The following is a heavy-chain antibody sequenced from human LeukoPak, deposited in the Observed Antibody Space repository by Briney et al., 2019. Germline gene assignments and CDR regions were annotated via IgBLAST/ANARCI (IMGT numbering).Heavy chain of an antibody. V-gene: IGHV3-21*04. Sequence: KSGGSLRLSCAASGFTFSSYSMNWVRQAPGKGLEWVSSISSSSSYIYYADSLKGRFTISRDNAKNSLYLQMNSLRAEDTAVYYCAKETSYYGSGGYWKWGQGTLVTVSS. CDR1: GFTFSSYS. D-gene: IGHD3-10*01. CDR2: ISSSSSYI. J-gene: IGHJ4*02. CDR3: AKETSYYGSGGYWK.